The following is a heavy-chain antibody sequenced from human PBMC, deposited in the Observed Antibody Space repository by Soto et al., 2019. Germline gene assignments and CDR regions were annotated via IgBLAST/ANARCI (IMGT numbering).Heavy chain of an antibody. CDR1: GGSISIYY. CDR2: IYYSGST. V-gene: IGHV4-59*01. Sequence: PSETLSLTCTVSGGSISIYYWSWIRQPPGKGLEWIGYIYYSGSTNYNPSLKSRVTISVDTSKNQFSLKLSSVTAADTAVYYCARDGYSSASRSTAGFDPWGQGTLVTVSS. J-gene: IGHJ5*02. D-gene: IGHD6-25*01. CDR3: ARDGYSSASRSTAGFDP.